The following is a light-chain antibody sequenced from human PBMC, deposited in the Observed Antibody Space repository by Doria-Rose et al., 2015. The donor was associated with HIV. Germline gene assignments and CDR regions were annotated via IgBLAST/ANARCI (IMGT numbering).Light chain of an antibody. CDR1: QSISSN. Sequence: DIQVTQSPSSLSASVGDRVTITCRASQSISSNLNWYQQKPGKAPKVLIYASSILQSDVPSTFSGSRSGTDFTLTISSLQPEDFATYYCQQSFGTPRTFGQGTKVEIK. CDR3: QQSFGTPRT. CDR2: ASS. V-gene: IGKV1-39*01. J-gene: IGKJ1*01.